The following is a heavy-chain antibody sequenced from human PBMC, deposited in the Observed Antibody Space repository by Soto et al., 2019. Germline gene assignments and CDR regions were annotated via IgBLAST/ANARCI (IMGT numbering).Heavy chain of an antibody. CDR2: ISSTSSTI. J-gene: IGHJ4*02. CDR1: GFTFTNYG. D-gene: IGHD5-18*01. CDR3: ARDQPGYSYGYGLGY. V-gene: IGHV3-48*04. Sequence: GGSLRLSCAASGFTFTNYGMNWVRQAPGKGLEWVSYISSTSSTIYYVDSVKGRFTISRDNAKNSLYLQMNSLRAEDTAVYYCARDQPGYSYGYGLGYWGQGTLVTVS.